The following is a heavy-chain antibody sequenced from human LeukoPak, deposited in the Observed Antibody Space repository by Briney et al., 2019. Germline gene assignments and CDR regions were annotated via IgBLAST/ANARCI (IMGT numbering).Heavy chain of an antibody. Sequence: SETLSLTCAVYGGSFSGYYWSWIRQPPGKGLEWIGSIYYSGSTYYNPSLKSRVTISVDTSKNQFSLKLSSVTAADTAVYYCARQGHYYDSSGYPDYWGQGTLVTVSS. V-gene: IGHV4-34*01. J-gene: IGHJ4*02. CDR2: IYYSGST. CDR1: GGSFSGYY. D-gene: IGHD3-22*01. CDR3: ARQGHYYDSSGYPDY.